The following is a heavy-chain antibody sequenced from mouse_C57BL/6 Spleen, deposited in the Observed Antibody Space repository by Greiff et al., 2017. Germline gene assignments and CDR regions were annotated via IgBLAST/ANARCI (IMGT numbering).Heavy chain of an antibody. V-gene: IGHV1-52*01. D-gene: IGHD1-1*01. J-gene: IGHJ3*01. CDR3: AWGGITTAPAWFAY. Sequence: QVQLQQPGAELVRPGSSVKLSCKASGYTFTSYWMHWVKQRPIQGLEWIGNIDPSDSETHYNQKFKDKATLTVDKSSSTAYMQLSSLTSEDSAVYYCAWGGITTAPAWFAYWGQGTLVTVSA. CDR1: GYTFTSYW. CDR2: IDPSDSET.